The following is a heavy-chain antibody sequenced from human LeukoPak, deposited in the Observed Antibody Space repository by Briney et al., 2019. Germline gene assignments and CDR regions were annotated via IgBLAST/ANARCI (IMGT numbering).Heavy chain of an antibody. CDR3: ASAGHGGSGYKVC. J-gene: IGHJ4*02. CDR2: IYHSGSA. CDR1: GGSISSSNW. V-gene: IGHV4-4*02. Sequence: KTSETLSLTCAVSGGSISSSNWWSWVRQPPGKGLEGIGEIYHSGSANYNPSLKSRVTISVDKSKNQFSLKLSSVTAADTAVYYCASAGHGGSGYKVCWGQGTLVTVSS. D-gene: IGHD3-22*01.